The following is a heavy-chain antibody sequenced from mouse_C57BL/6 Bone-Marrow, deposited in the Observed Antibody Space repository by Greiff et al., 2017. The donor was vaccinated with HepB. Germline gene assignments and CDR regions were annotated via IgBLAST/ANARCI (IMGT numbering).Heavy chain of an antibody. V-gene: IGHV1-18*01. CDR2: INPNNGGT. CDR3: ARCGYGDLGEFAY. J-gene: IGHJ3*01. Sequence: EVQLQQSGPELVKPGASVKIPCKASGYTFTDYNMDWVKQSHGKSLEWIGDINPNNGGTIYNQKFKGKATLTVDKSSSTAYMELRSLTSEDTAVYYCARCGYGDLGEFAYWGQGTLVTVSA. D-gene: IGHD2-13*01. CDR1: GYTFTDYN.